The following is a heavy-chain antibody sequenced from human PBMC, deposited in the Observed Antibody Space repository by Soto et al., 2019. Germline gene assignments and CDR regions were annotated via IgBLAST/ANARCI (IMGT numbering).Heavy chain of an antibody. J-gene: IGHJ4*02. CDR2: ISSSGSTI. CDR3: ARGYSSSSLYFDY. V-gene: IGHV3-48*03. CDR1: GFSFNSYE. D-gene: IGHD6-6*01. Sequence: PGGSLRLSCAASGFSFNSYEMNWVRQAPGKGLEWVSYISSSGSTIYYADSVKGRFTISRDNAKNSLYLQMNSLRAEDTAVYYCARGYSSSSLYFDYWGQGTLVTVSS.